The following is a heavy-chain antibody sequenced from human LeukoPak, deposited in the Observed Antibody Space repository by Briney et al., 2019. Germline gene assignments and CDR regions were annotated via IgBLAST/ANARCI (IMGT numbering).Heavy chain of an antibody. V-gene: IGHV4-59*08. Sequence: SETLSLTCTVSGGSISSYYWSWIRQPPGKGLEWIGYIYYSRSTNYNPSLKSRVTISVDTSKNQFSLKLSSVTAADTAVYYCARQLELRFDYWGQGTLVTVSS. CDR2: IYYSRST. D-gene: IGHD1-7*01. CDR3: ARQLELRFDY. CDR1: GGSISSYY. J-gene: IGHJ4*02.